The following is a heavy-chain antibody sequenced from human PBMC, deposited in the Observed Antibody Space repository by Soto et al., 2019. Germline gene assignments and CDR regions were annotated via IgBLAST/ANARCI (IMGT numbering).Heavy chain of an antibody. CDR3: AGGNWGSGWYGAFDI. Sequence: QVQLQQWGAGLVKPSETLALTCGVYGGSLSDFYWRWIRQPPGKGLEWIGEINHSGGTHYNPSLNSRVTMSVDTSKNQFSLRLTSVTAADTAVYYCAGGNWGSGWYGAFDIWGQGTMVTVSS. J-gene: IGHJ3*02. V-gene: IGHV4-34*01. CDR2: INHSGGT. D-gene: IGHD7-27*01. CDR1: GGSLSDFY.